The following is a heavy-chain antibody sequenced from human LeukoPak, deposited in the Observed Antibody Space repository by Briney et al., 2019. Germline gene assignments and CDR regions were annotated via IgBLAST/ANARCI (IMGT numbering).Heavy chain of an antibody. V-gene: IGHV4-59*08. CDR2: AYYSGHT. CDR3: ARNPFATPFDY. J-gene: IGHJ4*02. D-gene: IGHD2-15*01. Sequence: SEALSLTCTVSGGSISDNYWSWIRQPPVKGLEWIGYAYYSGHTNYNSSLKSRVTMSLDTSKSQFSLRLSSVTAADTAVYFCARNPFATPFDYWGPGTLVTVSS. CDR1: GGSISDNY.